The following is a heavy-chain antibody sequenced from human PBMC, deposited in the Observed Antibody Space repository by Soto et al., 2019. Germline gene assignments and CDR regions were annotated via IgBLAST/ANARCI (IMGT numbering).Heavy chain of an antibody. CDR2: IIPRSATS. V-gene: IGHV1-69*12. D-gene: IGHD2-2*01. CDR3: AREGLVLVQTTVNSDYYYYAMDV. Sequence: QVQLVQSGAEVKKPGSSVKVSCKASGDTFSTYTITWMRQAPGQGLEWMGGIIPRSATSNYAQKFQGRVTITADESTGTASMELSSRRSEDTAVYYCAREGLVLVQTTVNSDYYYYAMDVWGQGTTVTVSS. J-gene: IGHJ6*02. CDR1: GDTFSTYT.